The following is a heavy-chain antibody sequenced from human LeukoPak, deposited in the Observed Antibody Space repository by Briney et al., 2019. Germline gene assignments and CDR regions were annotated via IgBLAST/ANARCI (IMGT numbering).Heavy chain of an antibody. V-gene: IGHV3-11*01. Sequence: GGSLRLSCAASGFTFSDYYMTWIRQAPGKGLEWVSYISSSGSNIYYADSVKGRFTISRDNAKNSLSLQMNSLRAEDTALYYCAKDVLRFLEWWQTDAFDIWGQGTMVTVSS. D-gene: IGHD3-3*01. CDR3: AKDVLRFLEWWQTDAFDI. J-gene: IGHJ3*02. CDR1: GFTFSDYY. CDR2: ISSSGSNI.